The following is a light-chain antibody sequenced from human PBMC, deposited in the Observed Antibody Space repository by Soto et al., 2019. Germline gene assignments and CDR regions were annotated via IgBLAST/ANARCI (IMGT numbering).Light chain of an antibody. CDR3: QQYNTFLT. V-gene: IGKV1-5*03. CDR1: HNLDKW. J-gene: IGKJ4*01. Sequence: DVQMTQSPSTLSASVGDRVTITCRASHNLDKWLAWYQQKPGKAPKLLIYEASSLQSGVPSRFSGSGSGTEFTLTITSLQPDDFATYYCQQYNTFLTFGGGTKVDIK. CDR2: EAS.